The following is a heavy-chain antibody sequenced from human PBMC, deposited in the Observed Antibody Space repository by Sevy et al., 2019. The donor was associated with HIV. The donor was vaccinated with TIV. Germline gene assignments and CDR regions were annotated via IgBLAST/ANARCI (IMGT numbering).Heavy chain of an antibody. Sequence: GGSLRLSCAASGFTFSCYAMSWVRQAPGKGLEWVSAISGSGGSTYYADSVKGRFTISRDNSKNTLYLQMNSLRAEDTAVYYCATMGWELLLGSGWGRAFDIWGQGTMVTVSS. J-gene: IGHJ3*02. CDR2: ISGSGGST. D-gene: IGHD1-26*01. V-gene: IGHV3-23*01. CDR1: GFTFSCYA. CDR3: ATMGWELLLGSGWGRAFDI.